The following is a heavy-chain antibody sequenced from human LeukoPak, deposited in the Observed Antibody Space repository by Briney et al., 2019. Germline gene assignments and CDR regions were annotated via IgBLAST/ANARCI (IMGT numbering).Heavy chain of an antibody. J-gene: IGHJ3*02. D-gene: IGHD3-22*01. CDR1: GYTFTGYY. V-gene: IGHV1-2*02. CDR2: INPNSGGT. CDR3: ASTLDSIYDAFDI. Sequence: ASVKVSCKASGYTFTGYYMHWVREAPGQGLEWMGWINPNSGGTNYAQKFQGRVTMTRDTSISTAYMELSRLRSDDTAVYYCASTLDSIYDAFDIWGQGTMVTVSS.